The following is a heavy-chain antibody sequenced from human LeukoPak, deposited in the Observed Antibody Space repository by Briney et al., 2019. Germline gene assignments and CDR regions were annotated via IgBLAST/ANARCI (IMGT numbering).Heavy chain of an antibody. CDR2: IYYSGST. Sequence: SETLSLTCTVSGGSISSYYWSWIRQPPGKGLEWIGSIYYSGSTYYNPSLKSRVTISVDTSKNQFSLKLSSVTAADTAVYYCARSYYYGSGSEYYFDYWGQGTLVTVSS. J-gene: IGHJ4*02. D-gene: IGHD3-10*01. CDR3: ARSYYYGSGSEYYFDY. V-gene: IGHV4-59*12. CDR1: GGSISSYY.